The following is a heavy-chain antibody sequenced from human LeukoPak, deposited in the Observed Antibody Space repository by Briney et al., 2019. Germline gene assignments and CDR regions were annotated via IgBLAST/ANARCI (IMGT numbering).Heavy chain of an antibody. CDR1: GFNFNTYW. D-gene: IGHD2-8*02. V-gene: IGHV3-7*03. Sequence: GGSLRLSCAASGFNFNTYWMGWMRQAPGKGLEWVANIKYEGSEKYYADSVKGRFTISRDNAKSSLYLQMNSLRAEDTAVYYCARYIRTGGYYFDYWGQGTLVTVSS. CDR3: ARYIRTGGYYFDY. J-gene: IGHJ4*02. CDR2: IKYEGSEK.